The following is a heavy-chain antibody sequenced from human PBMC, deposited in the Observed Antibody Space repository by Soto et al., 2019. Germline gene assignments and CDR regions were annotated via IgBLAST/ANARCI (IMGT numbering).Heavy chain of an antibody. J-gene: IGHJ5*02. Sequence: PGEYLKISCEASGYSFTTYWISWVRQMPGKGLEWIGAIDPRDSYTKYSPSFQGHVTISVDKSISTAYLQWNSLKASDTAIYYCAREKSDLELFNWLDPWGQGTLVTVSS. CDR3: AREKSDLELFNWLDP. V-gene: IGHV5-10-1*01. CDR1: GYSFTTYW. CDR2: IDPRDSYT. D-gene: IGHD1-7*01.